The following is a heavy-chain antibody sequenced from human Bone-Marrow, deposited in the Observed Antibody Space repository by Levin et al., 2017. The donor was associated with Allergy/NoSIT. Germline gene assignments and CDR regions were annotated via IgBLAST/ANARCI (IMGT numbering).Heavy chain of an antibody. D-gene: IGHD3-3*02. V-gene: IGHV3-11*05. CDR3: ARGVFSGDAFDI. Sequence: TGGSLRLSCAASGFTFSDYYMTWIRQAPGKGLEWVSYISRSGTYTNYADSVTGRFTISRDDAKSSLYLQMNNLRAEDTGVYFCARGVFSGDAFDIWGQGTRVVVSA. CDR1: GFTFSDYY. J-gene: IGHJ3*02. CDR2: ISRSGTYT.